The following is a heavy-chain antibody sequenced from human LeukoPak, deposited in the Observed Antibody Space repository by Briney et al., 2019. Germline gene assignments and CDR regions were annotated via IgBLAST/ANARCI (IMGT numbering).Heavy chain of an antibody. CDR1: GFTFSSYS. CDR2: ISSSSSTI. Sequence: PGGSLRLSCAASGFTFSSYSMNWVRQAPGKGLEWVSYISSSSSTIYYADSVKGRFTISRDNAKNSLYLQMNSLRAEDTAVYYCARDQMYQLLYNWFDPWGQGTLVTVSS. CDR3: ARDQMYQLLYNWFDP. J-gene: IGHJ5*02. V-gene: IGHV3-48*01. D-gene: IGHD2-2*02.